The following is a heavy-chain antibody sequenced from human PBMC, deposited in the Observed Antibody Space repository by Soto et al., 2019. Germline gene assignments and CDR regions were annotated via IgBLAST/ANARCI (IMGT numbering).Heavy chain of an antibody. V-gene: IGHV1-69*02. CDR1: GGTFSSYT. CDR3: ESYCSGGSCYLDNYYYMDV. D-gene: IGHD2-15*01. Sequence: SVKVSCKASGGTFSSYTISWVRQAPGQGLEWMGRIIPILGIANYAQKFQGRVTITADKSTSTAYMELSSLRSEDTAVYYCESYCSGGSCYLDNYYYMDVWGKGTTVTVSS. J-gene: IGHJ6*03. CDR2: IIPILGIA.